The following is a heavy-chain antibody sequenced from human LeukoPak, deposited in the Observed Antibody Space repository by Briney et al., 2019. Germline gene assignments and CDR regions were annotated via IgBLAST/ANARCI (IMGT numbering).Heavy chain of an antibody. J-gene: IGHJ4*02. Sequence: GGSLRLSCAASGFTFSSYGMHWVRQAPGKGLEWVAVIWYDGSNKYYADSVKGRFTISRDNSKNTLYLQMNSLRAEDTAVYYCARDGNYYGSGSCGYWGQGTPVTVSS. D-gene: IGHD3-10*01. V-gene: IGHV3-33*01. CDR1: GFTFSSYG. CDR3: ARDGNYYGSGSCGY. CDR2: IWYDGSNK.